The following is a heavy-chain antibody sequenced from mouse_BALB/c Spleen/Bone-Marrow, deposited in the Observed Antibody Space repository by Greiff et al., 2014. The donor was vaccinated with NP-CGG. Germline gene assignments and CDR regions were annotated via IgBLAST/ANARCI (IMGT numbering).Heavy chain of an antibody. J-gene: IGHJ3*01. V-gene: IGHV1-15*01. CDR3: TREGLRGAGSAY. Sequence: QVQLQQPGAELVRPGASMKLSCKALGYTFTDYEMHRVKQTPVHGLEWIGTIHPGSGGAAYNQKFKGKATLTADKSSSTAYMELSSLTSEDSAVYYCTREGLRGAGSAYWGQGTLVTVSA. D-gene: IGHD2-4*01. CDR1: GYTFTDYE. CDR2: IHPGSGGA.